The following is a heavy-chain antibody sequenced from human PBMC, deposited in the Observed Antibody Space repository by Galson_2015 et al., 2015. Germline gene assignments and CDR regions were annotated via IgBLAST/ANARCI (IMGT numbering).Heavy chain of an antibody. CDR1: GFTFSNYG. CDR2: ISYDGSNK. V-gene: IGHV3-30*18. J-gene: IGHJ6*02. CDR3: AKDPRRAGYYYYGMDV. Sequence: CAASGFTFSNYGMHWVRQAPGKGLEWVAVISYDGSNKYYADSVKGRFTISRDNSKNTLYLQMNSLRAEDTAVYYCAKDPRRAGYYYYGMDVWGQGTTVTVSS.